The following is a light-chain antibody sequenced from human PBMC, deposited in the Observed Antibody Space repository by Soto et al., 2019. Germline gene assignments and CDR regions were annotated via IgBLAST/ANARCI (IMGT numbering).Light chain of an antibody. CDR1: ESVSSTY. J-gene: IGKJ4*01. CDR3: QQYGTSPPVT. V-gene: IGKV3-20*01. Sequence: EIVLTQFPGTLSLSPGERATLSCRASESVSSTYLAWYQHKPGQPPRLLIYGASSRATGIPDRFSVSGSGTDFTLTICRLEPEDFAVYYCQQYGTSPPVTFGGVTKVDIK. CDR2: GAS.